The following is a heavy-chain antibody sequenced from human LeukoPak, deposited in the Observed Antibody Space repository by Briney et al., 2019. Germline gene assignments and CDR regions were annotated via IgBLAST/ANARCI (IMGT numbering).Heavy chain of an antibody. CDR2: IKSKTDGGTT. CDR1: GFIFSNAW. CDR3: TTPYPVVPAEDY. Sequence: GGSLRLSCAASGFIFSNAWMSWVRQAPGKGLEWVGRIKSKTDGGTTDYAAPVKGRFTISRDDSKNTLYLQMNSLKTEDTAVYYCTTPYPVVPAEDYWGQGTLVTVSS. J-gene: IGHJ4*02. D-gene: IGHD2-2*01. V-gene: IGHV3-15*01.